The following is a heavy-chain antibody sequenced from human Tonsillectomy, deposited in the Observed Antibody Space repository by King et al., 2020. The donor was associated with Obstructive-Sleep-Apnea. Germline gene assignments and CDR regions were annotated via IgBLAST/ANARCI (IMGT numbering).Heavy chain of an antibody. CDR1: GFTFDDYA. V-gene: IGHV3-9*01. J-gene: IGHJ4*02. CDR2: ISWNSGRI. Sequence: QLVQSGGGLVQPGRSLRLSCAASGFTFDDYAMHWVRQGPGKGLGGGSGISWNSGRIGYADSVKGRFTISRDNAKNSLYLQMNSLRAEDTALYYCAKDGGTSWFGEGSDYWGQGTLVTVSS. CDR3: AKDGGTSWFGEGSDY. D-gene: IGHD3-10*01.